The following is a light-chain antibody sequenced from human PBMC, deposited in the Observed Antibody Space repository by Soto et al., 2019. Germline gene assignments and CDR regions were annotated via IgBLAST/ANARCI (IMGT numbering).Light chain of an antibody. CDR1: SSDVGGYNY. CDR3: SSHPSSSTSYV. J-gene: IGLJ1*01. CDR2: DVS. V-gene: IGLV2-14*01. Sequence: QSVLTQPASVSGSPGQSITISCTGTSSDVGGYNYVSWYQQHPGKAPKLMIYDVSNRPSGVSNRFSGSKSGNTASLTISGIQAEDEADYYCSSHPSSSTSYVFGTGTKLTVL.